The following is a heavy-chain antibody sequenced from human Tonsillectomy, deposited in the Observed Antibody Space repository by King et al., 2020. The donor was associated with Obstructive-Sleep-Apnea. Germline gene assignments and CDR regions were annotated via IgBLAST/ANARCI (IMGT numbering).Heavy chain of an antibody. V-gene: IGHV3-30-3*01. CDR3: ARAHVYCGGDCYYFDY. J-gene: IGHJ4*02. CDR2: ISYDGSNK. Sequence: VQLVESGGGVVQPGRSLRLSCAASGFTFSSYAMHWVRQAPGKGLEWVAVISYDGSNKYYADSVKGRFTISRDNSKNTLYLQMNSLRAEDTAVYYCARAHVYCGGDCYYFDYWGQGTLVTVSS. D-gene: IGHD2-21*02. CDR1: GFTFSSYA.